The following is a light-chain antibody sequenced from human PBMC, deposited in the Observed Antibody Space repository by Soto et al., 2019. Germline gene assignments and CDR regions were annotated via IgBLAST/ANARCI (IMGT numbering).Light chain of an antibody. V-gene: IGLV2-18*02. Sequence: QSALTQPPSVSGSPGQSVTISSTGTSSDIGSYNRVSWYQQPPGTAPKLIIYEVSNRPSGVPDRFSGSKSGNTASLTISGLQADDEADYYCSSYTTSITVVFGGGTKLTVL. CDR3: SSYTTSITVV. J-gene: IGLJ2*01. CDR1: SSDIGSYNR. CDR2: EVS.